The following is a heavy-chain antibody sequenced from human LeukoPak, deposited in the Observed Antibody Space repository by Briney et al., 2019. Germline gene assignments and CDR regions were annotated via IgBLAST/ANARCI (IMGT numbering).Heavy chain of an antibody. CDR2: INHSGSA. D-gene: IGHD3-3*01. Sequence: SETLSLTCAVYGGSFSGYYWSWIRQPPGKGLEWIGEINHSGSANHNPSLKSRVTISVDTSKNQFSLKLSSVTAADTAVYYCARGAEDHYDFWRKIDYWGQGTLVTVSS. CDR1: GGSFSGYY. V-gene: IGHV4-34*01. CDR3: ARGAEDHYDFWRKIDY. J-gene: IGHJ4*02.